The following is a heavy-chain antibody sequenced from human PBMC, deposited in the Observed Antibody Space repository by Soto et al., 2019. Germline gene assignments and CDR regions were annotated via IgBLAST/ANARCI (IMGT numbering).Heavy chain of an antibody. CDR2: IYYSGNT. CDR1: GASISSND. J-gene: IGHJ6*02. CDR3: ARGPYYYYYGLDV. Sequence: SETLSLTCFVSGASISSNDWSWIRQPPGKGLEWIGYIYYSGNTNYNPSLKSRVIISIDTSKNHFFLKLSSVTAADTAVYYCARGPYYYYYGLDVWGQGTTVTVSS. V-gene: IGHV4-59*01.